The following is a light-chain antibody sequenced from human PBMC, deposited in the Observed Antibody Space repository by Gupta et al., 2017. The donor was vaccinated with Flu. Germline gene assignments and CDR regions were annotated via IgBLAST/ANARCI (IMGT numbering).Light chain of an antibody. CDR2: GAS. Sequence: IVLTQPPGTLSLSPGERATLSCRTSQSVSSSYLAWYQQKPGQAPRLLIYGASSRATGIPDRFSGSGSGTDFTLTISRLEPEDFAVYYCQQYGSSRALTFGGGTKVEIK. CDR1: QSVSSSY. V-gene: IGKV3-20*01. CDR3: QQYGSSRALT. J-gene: IGKJ4*01.